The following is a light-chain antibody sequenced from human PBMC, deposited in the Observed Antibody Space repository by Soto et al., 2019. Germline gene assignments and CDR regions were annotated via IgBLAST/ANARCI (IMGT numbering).Light chain of an antibody. J-gene: IGKJ4*02. CDR1: QSISTY. Sequence: DLQMTQSPSSLSASVGDRVTITCRASQSISTYLNWYQQKPGKAPKLLIYAASNLQSGVPSRFSGSGSGTDFTLTISSLQPEDSATYYCQQSYSTPSFGGGAKVEI. V-gene: IGKV1-39*01. CDR3: QQSYSTPS. CDR2: AAS.